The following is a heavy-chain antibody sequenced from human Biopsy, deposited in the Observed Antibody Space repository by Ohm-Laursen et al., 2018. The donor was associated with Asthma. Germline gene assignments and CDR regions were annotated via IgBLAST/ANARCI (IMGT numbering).Heavy chain of an antibody. CDR1: GYTFISYA. Sequence: SVKVSCKASGYTFISYAIHWVRQAPGQRLEWLGWINAGNGNTKYSQKFQGRVTITADESTSTAYIELTSLRPDDTAVYYCARGRYYGDRRHHNGLDVWGQGTTVTVSS. J-gene: IGHJ6*02. D-gene: IGHD4-17*01. CDR2: INAGNGNT. V-gene: IGHV1-3*01. CDR3: ARGRYYGDRRHHNGLDV.